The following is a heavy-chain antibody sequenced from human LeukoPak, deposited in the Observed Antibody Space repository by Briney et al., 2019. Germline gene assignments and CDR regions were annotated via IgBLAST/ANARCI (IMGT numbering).Heavy chain of an antibody. CDR2: INHAGNM. CDR1: GYSISSGLY. V-gene: IGHV4-38-2*02. D-gene: IGHD2-2*01. Sequence: SETLSLTCTVAGYSISSGLYWGWIRQSPGKGLEWIGSINHAGNMYHSPSLKSRVAISVDTSKNQFSLKLYSVTAADTAVYYCARHDLTLGYCSSTSCYSNHYFDYWGQGTLVTVSS. J-gene: IGHJ4*02. CDR3: ARHDLTLGYCSSTSCYSNHYFDY.